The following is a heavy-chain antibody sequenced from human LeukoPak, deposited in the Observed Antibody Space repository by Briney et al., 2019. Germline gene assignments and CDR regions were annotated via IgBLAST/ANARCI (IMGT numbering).Heavy chain of an antibody. V-gene: IGHV3-11*03. CDR1: GFSFSDEY. CDR3: GRSRGAGPGAHFDV. D-gene: IGHD6-19*01. Sequence: GGSLRLSCAASGFSFSDEYMSWIRQAPGQGLEWISYISASGSYTNYADSVKGRFTISRDNAKNSLYLQMNSLRAEDTAVYYCGRSRGAGPGAHFDVWGQGTLVTVSS. J-gene: IGHJ4*02. CDR2: ISASGSYT.